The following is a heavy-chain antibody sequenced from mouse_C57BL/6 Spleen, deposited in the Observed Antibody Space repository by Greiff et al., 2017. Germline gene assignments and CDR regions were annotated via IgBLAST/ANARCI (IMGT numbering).Heavy chain of an antibody. Sequence: VQLQQPGAELVKPGASVKLSCKASGYTFTSYWMHWVKQRPGQGLEWIGMIHPNSGSTNYNEKFKSKATLTVDKSSSTAYMQLSSLTSEDTAVYDCAREDTVVACYYAMGYWGQGTSVTVAS. CDR1: GYTFTSYW. CDR2: IHPNSGST. D-gene: IGHD1-1*01. V-gene: IGHV1-64*01. J-gene: IGHJ4*01. CDR3: AREDTVVACYYAMGY.